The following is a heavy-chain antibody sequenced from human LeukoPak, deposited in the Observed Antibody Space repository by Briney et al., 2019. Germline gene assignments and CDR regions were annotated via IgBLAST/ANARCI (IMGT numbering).Heavy chain of an antibody. CDR1: GGSISSYY. V-gene: IGHV4-4*07. J-gene: IGHJ5*02. CDR2: IYTSGST. D-gene: IGHD5-18*01. Sequence: SETLSLTCTVSGGSISSYYWGWIRQPAGKGLEWIGRIYTSGSTNYNPSLKSRVTMSVDTSKNQFSLKLSSVTAADTAVYYCARDQVNGYSYGFGVVVNLFDPWGHGTLVTVSS. CDR3: ARDQVNGYSYGFGVVVNLFDP.